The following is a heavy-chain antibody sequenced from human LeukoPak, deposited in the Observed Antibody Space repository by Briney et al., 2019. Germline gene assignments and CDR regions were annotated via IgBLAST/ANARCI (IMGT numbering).Heavy chain of an antibody. CDR1: GGSISSSSYY. CDR2: IYYSGST. V-gene: IGHV4-39*07. CDR3: ARERINYYGSGSYLDY. D-gene: IGHD3-10*01. J-gene: IGHJ4*02. Sequence: SSETLSLTCTVSGGSISSSSYYWGWIRQPPGKGLEWIGSIYYSGSTYYNPSLKSRVTISVDTSKNQFSLKLSSVTAADTAVYYCARERINYYGSGSYLDYWGQGTLVTVSS.